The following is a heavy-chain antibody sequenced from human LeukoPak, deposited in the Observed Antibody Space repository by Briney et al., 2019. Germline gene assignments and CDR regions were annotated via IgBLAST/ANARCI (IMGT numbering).Heavy chain of an antibody. CDR1: GGTFTSYA. Sequence: SVKVSCKASGGTFTSYAISWVRQAPGQGLEWVGGIIPIFGTANYAQKFQGRVAITADESTSTAYMELSSLRSEDTAVYDCARGAAYSSSSNYYYYGMDVWGQGTTVTVSS. D-gene: IGHD6-6*01. J-gene: IGHJ6*02. CDR2: IIPIFGTA. V-gene: IGHV1-69*13. CDR3: ARGAAYSSSSNYYYYGMDV.